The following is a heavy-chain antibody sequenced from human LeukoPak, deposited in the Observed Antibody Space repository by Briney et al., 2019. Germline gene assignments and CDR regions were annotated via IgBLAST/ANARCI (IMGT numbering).Heavy chain of an antibody. Sequence: GASVKVSCKASGYTFTSYDINWVRQATGQGLEWMGWMNPNSGNTGYAQKFQGRVTITRNTSISTAYMELSSLRSEDTAVYYCARARRITMVRGVILPPGFDPWGQGTLVTVSS. CDR2: MNPNSGNT. V-gene: IGHV1-8*03. CDR1: GYTFTSYD. D-gene: IGHD3-10*01. J-gene: IGHJ5*02. CDR3: ARARRITMVRGVILPPGFDP.